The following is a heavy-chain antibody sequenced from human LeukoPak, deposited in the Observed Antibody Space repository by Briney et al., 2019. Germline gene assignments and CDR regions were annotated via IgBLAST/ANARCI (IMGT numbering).Heavy chain of an antibody. J-gene: IGHJ4*02. CDR3: ARHSSYYGNFDY. CDR1: GYSISSGYY. V-gene: IGHV4-38-2*01. CDR2: IYHSGSS. Sequence: SETLSLTCAVSGYSISSGYYWGWIRQPPGEGLEWIGSIYHSGSSYYNPSLKSRVTISVDTSKNQFSLKLSSVTAADTAVYYCARHSSYYGNFDYWGQGTLVTVSA. D-gene: IGHD3-10*01.